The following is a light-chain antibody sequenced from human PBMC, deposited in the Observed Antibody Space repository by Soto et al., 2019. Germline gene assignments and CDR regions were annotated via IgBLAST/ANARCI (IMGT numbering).Light chain of an antibody. J-gene: IGKJ1*01. CDR1: QSISSW. Sequence: DIQMTQSPSTLSASVGDRVTITCRASQSISSWLAWYQQKPGKAPKLLIYAASSLQRGVPSRFRGRGSGTAFTLTISSLQPDDFATYYCQQYNSYWTFGQGTKVDIK. CDR2: AAS. CDR3: QQYNSYWT. V-gene: IGKV1-5*01.